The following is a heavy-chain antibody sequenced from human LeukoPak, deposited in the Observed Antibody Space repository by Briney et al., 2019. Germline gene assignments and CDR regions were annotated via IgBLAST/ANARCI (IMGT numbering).Heavy chain of an antibody. CDR3: ARVIVVVVAANATKYYYYYMDV. D-gene: IGHD2-15*01. CDR1: GFTFSSYS. V-gene: IGHV3-21*01. CDR2: ISSSSSYI. J-gene: IGHJ6*03. Sequence: GGSLRLSCAASGFTFSSYSMNWVRQAPGKGLEWVSSISSSSSYIYYADSVKGRFTISRDNAKNSLYLQMNSLRAEDTAVYYCARVIVVVVAANATKYYYYYMDVWGKGTTVTISS.